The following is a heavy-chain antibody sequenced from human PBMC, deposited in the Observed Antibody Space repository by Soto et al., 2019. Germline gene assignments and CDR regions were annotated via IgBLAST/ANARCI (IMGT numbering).Heavy chain of an antibody. Sequence: EVQLLESGGGLVQPGGSLRLSCAASGFTFSSYAMSWVRQAPGKGLEWVSAISGSGGSKYYTDSVRGRFTISRDNSKNTLFLEMNSLRAVDTAVYFCAKGVDTAKIYYYYAMDVWGQGTTVTVSS. CDR2: ISGSGGSK. J-gene: IGHJ6*02. CDR3: AKGVDTAKIYYYYAMDV. CDR1: GFTFSSYA. D-gene: IGHD5-18*01. V-gene: IGHV3-23*01.